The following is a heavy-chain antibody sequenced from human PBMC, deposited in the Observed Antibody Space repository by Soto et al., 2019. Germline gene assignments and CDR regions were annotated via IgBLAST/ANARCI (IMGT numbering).Heavy chain of an antibody. Sequence: QVQLVQSGAEVKKPGSSVKVSCKASGGTFSSYTISWVRQAPGQGLEWMGRIIPILGIANYAQKFQGRVTITADKSTSTAYMALSSLRSEDTAVYYCARSPPPIRRHYYDSSGYCTWGQGTLVTVSS. D-gene: IGHD3-22*01. CDR2: IIPILGIA. CDR3: ARSPPPIRRHYYDSSGYCT. J-gene: IGHJ5*02. CDR1: GGTFSSYT. V-gene: IGHV1-69*02.